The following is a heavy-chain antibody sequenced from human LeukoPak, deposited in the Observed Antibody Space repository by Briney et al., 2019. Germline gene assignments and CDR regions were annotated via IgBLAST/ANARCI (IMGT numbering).Heavy chain of an antibody. Sequence: SVKVSCKASGGTFSSYAISWVRQAPGQGLEWMGGIIPIFGTANYAQKFQGRVTITTDESTSTAYMELSSLRSEDTAVYYCASPSLSGGAVAGTGYYYYYYMDVWGKGTTVTVSS. CDR3: ASPSLSGGAVAGTGYYYYYYMDV. CDR1: GGTFSSYA. J-gene: IGHJ6*03. CDR2: IIPIFGTA. D-gene: IGHD6-19*01. V-gene: IGHV1-69*05.